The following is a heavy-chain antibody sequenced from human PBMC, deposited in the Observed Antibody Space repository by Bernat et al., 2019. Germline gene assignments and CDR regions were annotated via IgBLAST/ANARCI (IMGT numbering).Heavy chain of an antibody. Sequence: EVQPVQSWGGFVQAGGFLRLSCTASGFTNNNNYMKWVRQAPGKGLEWVSSIYGGANTYYADSVQGRFTISRDDSKSTLYLQMNNLRAEDTAVYYCARNKLLDSWGQGTQVTVSS. CDR2: IYGGANT. V-gene: IGHV3-66*01. CDR3: ARNKLLDS. J-gene: IGHJ4*02. CDR1: GFTNNNNY.